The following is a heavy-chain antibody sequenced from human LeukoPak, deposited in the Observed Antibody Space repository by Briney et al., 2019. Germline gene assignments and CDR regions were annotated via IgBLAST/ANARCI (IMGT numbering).Heavy chain of an antibody. J-gene: IGHJ4*02. CDR2: FDPEDGET. CDR3: ATDLDGGTCFDY. Sequence: AASVKVSCKVSGYTLTELSMHWVRQAPGKGLEWMGGFDPEDGETIYAQTFQGRVTMTEDTSTDTAYMELSSLRSEDTAVYYGATDLDGGTCFDYSGQGTLVTVSS. V-gene: IGHV1-24*01. CDR1: GYTLTELS. D-gene: IGHD4-23*01.